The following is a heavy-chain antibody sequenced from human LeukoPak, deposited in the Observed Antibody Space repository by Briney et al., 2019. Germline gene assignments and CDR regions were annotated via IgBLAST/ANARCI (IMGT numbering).Heavy chain of an antibody. CDR3: ARVEEYYYGSGSPYYFDY. CDR2: INHSGST. D-gene: IGHD3-10*01. CDR1: GGSFSGYY. Sequence: SETLSLTCAVYGGSFSGYYWSWIRQPPGEGLEWIGEINHSGSTNYNPSLKSRVTISVDTSKNQFSLKLSSVTAADTAVYYCARVEEYYYGSGSPYYFDYWGQGTLVTVSS. J-gene: IGHJ4*02. V-gene: IGHV4-34*01.